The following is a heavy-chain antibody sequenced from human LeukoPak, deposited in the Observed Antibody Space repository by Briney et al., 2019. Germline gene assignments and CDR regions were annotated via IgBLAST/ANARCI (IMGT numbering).Heavy chain of an antibody. D-gene: IGHD3-10*01. Sequence: SETLSLTCAVSGGSISSGGYSWSWIRQPPGKGLEWIGYIYHSGSTYYNPSLKSRVTISVDTSKNQFSLKLSAVAAADTAVYYCARHSGLLYFDYWGQGNLVTVSS. J-gene: IGHJ4*02. CDR2: IYHSGST. CDR3: ARHSGLLYFDY. V-gene: IGHV4-30-2*01. CDR1: GGSISSGGYS.